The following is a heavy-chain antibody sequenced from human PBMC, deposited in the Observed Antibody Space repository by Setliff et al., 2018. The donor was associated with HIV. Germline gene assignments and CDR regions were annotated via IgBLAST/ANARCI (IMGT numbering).Heavy chain of an antibody. V-gene: IGHV4-39*07. CDR3: ARVGTTESLSADWFDP. Sequence: PSETLSLTCTVSGGSISRISYFWGWIRQSPGKGLEWIGYIHYSGSTYFNPSRKSRVSISTDTSKNQFSLKLTPVTAADTAVYYCARVGTTESLSADWFDPWGQGTMVTVSS. J-gene: IGHJ5*01. CDR1: GGSISRISYF. CDR2: IHYSGST. D-gene: IGHD4-17*01.